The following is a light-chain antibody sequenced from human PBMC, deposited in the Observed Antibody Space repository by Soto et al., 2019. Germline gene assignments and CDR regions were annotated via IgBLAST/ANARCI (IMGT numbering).Light chain of an antibody. V-gene: IGKV1-39*01. CDR1: QSISTY. J-gene: IGKJ5*01. CDR2: AAS. Sequence: DIQMTQSPSSLSASVGDRVTITCRASQSISTYLNWYQQKPGKAPRLLIYAASSLQRGVPSRFSGSGSETDFTLTINSLQPEDSATYYCQQSYSTLSTCGQGTRLEIK. CDR3: QQSYSTLST.